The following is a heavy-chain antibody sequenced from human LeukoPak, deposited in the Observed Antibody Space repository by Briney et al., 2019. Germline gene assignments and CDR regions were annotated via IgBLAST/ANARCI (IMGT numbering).Heavy chain of an antibody. V-gene: IGHV4-31*03. CDR1: GGSISSGGYY. D-gene: IGHD3-22*01. CDR3: ARGTDYYDSSGYYF. CDR2: IYYSGST. J-gene: IGHJ4*02. Sequence: SETLSLTCTVSGGSISSGGYYWSWIRQHPGKGLEWIGYIYYSGSTYYNPSLKSRVTISVDTSKNQFSLKLSSVTAADTAVYYCARGTDYYDSSGYYFWGQGTLVTVSS.